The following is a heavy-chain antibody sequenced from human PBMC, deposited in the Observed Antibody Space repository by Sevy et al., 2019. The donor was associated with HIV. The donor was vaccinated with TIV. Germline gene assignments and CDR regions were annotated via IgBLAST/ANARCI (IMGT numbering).Heavy chain of an antibody. V-gene: IGHV2-5*02. D-gene: IGHD3-22*01. Sequence: SGPTLVNPTQTLTLTCTFSGFSLSTSGVGVGWIRQPPGKALAWLALIYWDDDKRYSPSLKSRLTITKDTSKNQVVLTMTNMDPVDTATYYCAHRQRDYYDSSGYYFDYWGQGTLVTVSS. CDR1: GFSLSTSGVG. CDR2: IYWDDDK. CDR3: AHRQRDYYDSSGYYFDY. J-gene: IGHJ4*02.